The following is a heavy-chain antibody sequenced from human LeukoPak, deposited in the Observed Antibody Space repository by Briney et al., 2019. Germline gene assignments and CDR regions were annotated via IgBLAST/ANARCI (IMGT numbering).Heavy chain of an antibody. J-gene: IGHJ4*02. CDR3: AREFEAAAGLPFDY. Sequence: GRSLRLSCAASGFTFSSYAMHWVRQAPGKGLEWVAVISYDGSNKYYADSVKGRFTISRDNSKNTLYLQMNSLRAEDTAVYYCAREFEAAAGLPFDYWGQGTLVTVSS. CDR1: GFTFSSYA. V-gene: IGHV3-30*04. CDR2: ISYDGSNK. D-gene: IGHD6-13*01.